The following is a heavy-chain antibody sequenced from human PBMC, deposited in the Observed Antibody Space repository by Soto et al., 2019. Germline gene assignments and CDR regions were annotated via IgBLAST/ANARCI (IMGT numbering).Heavy chain of an antibody. Sequence: ASVKVSCKASGYTFTSYYMHWVRQAPGQGLEWMGIINPSGGSTSYAQKFQGRVTMTRDTSTSTVYMELSSLRSEDTAVYYCARDGDGSGWYPGYYFDYWGQGTLVTVSS. J-gene: IGHJ4*02. CDR2: INPSGGST. D-gene: IGHD6-19*01. CDR3: ARDGDGSGWYPGYYFDY. CDR1: GYTFTSYY. V-gene: IGHV1-46*01.